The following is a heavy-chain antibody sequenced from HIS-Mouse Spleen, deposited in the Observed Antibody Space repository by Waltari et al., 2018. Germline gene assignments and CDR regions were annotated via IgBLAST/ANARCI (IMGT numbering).Heavy chain of an antibody. D-gene: IGHD1-26*01. CDR2: IKHDGREK. J-gene: IGHJ4*02. CDR1: GFTFSSYW. V-gene: IGHV3-7*01. CDR3: AREGDSGSYFDY. Sequence: EVQLVESGGGLVQPGGSLRLSCAASGFTFSSYWMSWVRQAPGEGLEWVANIKHDGREKYYVDSVKRRFTISRDNAKNSLYLQMNSLRAEDTAVYYCAREGDSGSYFDYWGQGTLVTVSS.